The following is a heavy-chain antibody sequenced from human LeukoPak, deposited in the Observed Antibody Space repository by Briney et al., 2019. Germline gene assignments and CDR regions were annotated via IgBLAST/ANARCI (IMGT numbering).Heavy chain of an antibody. J-gene: IGHJ4*02. Sequence: SETLSLTCAVYGGSFSGYYWSWIRQPPGKGLEWIGEINHSGSTNYSPSLKSRVTASVDTSKNQFSLKLSSVTAADTAVYYCARGRIRYIPFDYWGQGTLVTVSS. D-gene: IGHD2-2*02. CDR3: ARGRIRYIPFDY. V-gene: IGHV4-34*01. CDR2: INHSGST. CDR1: GGSFSGYY.